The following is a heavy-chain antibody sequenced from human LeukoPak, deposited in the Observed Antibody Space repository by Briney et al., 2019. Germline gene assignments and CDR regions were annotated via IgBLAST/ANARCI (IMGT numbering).Heavy chain of an antibody. CDR3: ARDYRRDGYNRDAFDI. V-gene: IGHV1-18*01. CDR2: ISGYNGNT. Sequence: ASVKVSCKASGYTFTSYGLSWVRQAPGQGLEWMGWISGYNGNTNYAQKLQGRVTLTTDTSTSTAYMELRSLRSDDTAVYYCARDYRRDGYNRDAFDIWGQGTMVTVSS. J-gene: IGHJ3*02. CDR1: GYTFTSYG. D-gene: IGHD5-24*01.